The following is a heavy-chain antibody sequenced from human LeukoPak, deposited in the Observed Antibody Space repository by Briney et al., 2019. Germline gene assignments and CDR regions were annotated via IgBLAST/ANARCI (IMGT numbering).Heavy chain of an antibody. Sequence: GGPLRLSCAASGFTFSSYVMNWVRQAPGMGLEWVSGISGSGGSTYYADSVKGRFTISRDNSKNTLYLQMNSLRAEDTAVYYCATTGESSGYYQRFDCWGQGTLVTVSS. CDR3: ATTGESSGYYQRFDC. J-gene: IGHJ4*02. CDR1: GFTFSSYV. V-gene: IGHV3-23*01. D-gene: IGHD3-22*01. CDR2: ISGSGGST.